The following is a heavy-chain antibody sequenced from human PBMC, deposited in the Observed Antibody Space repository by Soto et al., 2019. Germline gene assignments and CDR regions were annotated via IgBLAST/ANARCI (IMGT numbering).Heavy chain of an antibody. D-gene: IGHD6-13*01. V-gene: IGHV1-18*04. J-gene: IGHJ6*02. CDR1: GYTFTSYG. CDR3: ARDLRSSSWYLDYYYYGMDV. Sequence: ASVKVSCKASGYTFTSYGISWVRQAPGQGLEWMGWISAYNGNTNYAQKLQGSVTMTTDTSTSTAYMELRSLRSDDTAVYYCARDLRSSSWYLDYYYYGMDVWGQGTTVTVSS. CDR2: ISAYNGNT.